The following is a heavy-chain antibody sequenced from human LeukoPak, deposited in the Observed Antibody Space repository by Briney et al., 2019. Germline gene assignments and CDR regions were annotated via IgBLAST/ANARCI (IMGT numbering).Heavy chain of an antibody. Sequence: GGSLRLSCAASGFTFSSYAMHWVRQAPGKGLEYVSAISSNGGSTYYANSVKGRFTISRDNSKNTLYLQMGSLRAEDMAVYYCARDLSGIAALGLDYWGQGTLVTVSS. CDR1: GFTFSSYA. CDR2: ISSNGGST. D-gene: IGHD6-6*01. CDR3: ARDLSGIAALGLDY. V-gene: IGHV3-64*01. J-gene: IGHJ4*02.